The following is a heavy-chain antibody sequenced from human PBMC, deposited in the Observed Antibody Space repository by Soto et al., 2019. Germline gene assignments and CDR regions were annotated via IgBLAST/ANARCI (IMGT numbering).Heavy chain of an antibody. CDR1: GGSVSSGAYY. J-gene: IGHJ5*02. CDR3: ARIPVDTYMINWVVP. Sequence: QVQLQESGPGLVKPSETLSLTCTVSGGSVSSGAYYWSWIRQPPGKGLEWIGYIYYGGSTNHTPTSKSRVSISVDTSKNQFSLKLNSVTAADTAVYYCARIPVDTYMINWVVPWGQGTLVTVSS. CDR2: IYYGGST. V-gene: IGHV4-61*08. D-gene: IGHD3-16*01.